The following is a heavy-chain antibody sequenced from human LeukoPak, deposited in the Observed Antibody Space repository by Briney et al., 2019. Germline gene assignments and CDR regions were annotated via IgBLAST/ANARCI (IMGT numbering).Heavy chain of an antibody. D-gene: IGHD4-17*01. CDR1: GGSFSGYY. CDR3: ARGLRKWYNWFDP. J-gene: IGHJ5*02. CDR2: IYTSGST. V-gene: IGHV4-59*10. Sequence: SETLSLTCAVYGGSFSGYYWSWIRQPAGKGLEWIGRIYTSGSTNYNLSLKSRVTMSVDTSKNQFSLKLSSVTAADTAVYYCARGLRKWYNWFDPWGQGTLVTVSS.